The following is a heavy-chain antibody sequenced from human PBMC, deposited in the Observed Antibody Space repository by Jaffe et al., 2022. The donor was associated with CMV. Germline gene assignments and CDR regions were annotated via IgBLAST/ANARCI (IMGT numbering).Heavy chain of an antibody. CDR2: IKQDGSEK. J-gene: IGHJ4*02. CDR1: GFTFSSYW. V-gene: IGHV3-7*01. Sequence: EVQLVESGGGLVQPGGSLRLSCAASGFTFSSYWMSWVRQAPGKGLEWVANIKQDGSEKYYVDSVKGRFTISRDNAKNSLYLQMNSLRAEDTAVYYCARDEFPGYSYGYYFDYWGQGTLVTVSS. D-gene: IGHD5-18*01. CDR3: ARDEFPGYSYGYYFDY.